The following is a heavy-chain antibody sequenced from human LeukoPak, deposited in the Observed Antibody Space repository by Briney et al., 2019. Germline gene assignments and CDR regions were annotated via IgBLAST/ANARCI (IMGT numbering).Heavy chain of an antibody. D-gene: IGHD3-22*01. CDR1: GFTFSDYY. J-gene: IGHJ4*02. V-gene: IGHV3-11*04. CDR3: ARVGYDSSGRFDY. Sequence: PGGSLRLSCAASGFTFSDYYMTRIRQAPGKGLEWVSYISSSGSIIYYADSVKGRFIISRDNAKNSLYLQMNSLRAEDTAVYFCARVGYDSSGRFDYWGQGTLVTVSS. CDR2: ISSSGSII.